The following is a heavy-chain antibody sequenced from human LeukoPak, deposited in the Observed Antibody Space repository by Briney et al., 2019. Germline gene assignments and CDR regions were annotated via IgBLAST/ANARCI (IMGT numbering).Heavy chain of an antibody. V-gene: IGHV3-21*01. D-gene: IGHD3-10*01. CDR1: GFTFSSYS. J-gene: IGHJ6*02. CDR3: ARDLRLLWFGELLTDYYYYGMDV. CDR2: ISSSSSYI. Sequence: GGSLRLSCAASGFTFSSYSMNWVRQPPGKGLEWVSSISSSSSYIYYADSVKGRFTISRDNAKNSLYLQMNSLRAEDTAVYYCARDLRLLWFGELLTDYYYYGMDVWGQGTTVTVSS.